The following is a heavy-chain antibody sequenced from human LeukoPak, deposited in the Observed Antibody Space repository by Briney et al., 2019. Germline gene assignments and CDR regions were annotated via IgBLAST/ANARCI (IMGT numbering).Heavy chain of an antibody. Sequence: KTSETLPLTCTVSGGSISSSSYYGGWIRQPPGKGLEWIGSIYYSGSTYYNPSLKSRVTISVDTSKNQFSLKLSSVTAADTAVYYCARHSKDIGVVGAATSGAFDIWGQGTMVTVSS. CDR2: IYYSGST. J-gene: IGHJ3*02. CDR3: ARHSKDIGVVGAATSGAFDI. D-gene: IGHD2-15*01. V-gene: IGHV4-39*01. CDR1: GGSISSSSYY.